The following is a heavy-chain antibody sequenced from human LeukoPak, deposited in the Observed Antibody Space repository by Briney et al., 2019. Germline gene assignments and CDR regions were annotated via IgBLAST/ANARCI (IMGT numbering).Heavy chain of an antibody. Sequence: GASVKVSCKASGYTFTGYYMHWVRQAPGQGLEWMGWINPNSGGTNYAQKFQGRVTMTRDTSISTAYMELSRLRSDDTAVYYCARMRRAAYNWFDPWGEGTLVTVSS. CDR3: ARMRRAAYNWFDP. CDR1: GYTFTGYY. CDR2: INPNSGGT. V-gene: IGHV1-2*02. J-gene: IGHJ5*02.